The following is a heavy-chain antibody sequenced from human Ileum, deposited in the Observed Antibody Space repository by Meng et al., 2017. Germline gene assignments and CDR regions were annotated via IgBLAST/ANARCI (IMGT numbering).Heavy chain of an antibody. V-gene: IGHV4-61*08. CDR1: GGSGSGAGYQ. J-gene: IGHJ4*02. Sequence: QGHRQESGPGLVRTSEIHSLLCTVAGGSGSGAGYQWGWIRQPPGKGLEWIGYASTNDNPSLKSRVTISLETSRNQFSLSLSSVTAADTAVYYCARDHMGSLDYWGQGILVTVSS. CDR3: ARDHMGSLDY. CDR2: AST. D-gene: IGHD1-26*01.